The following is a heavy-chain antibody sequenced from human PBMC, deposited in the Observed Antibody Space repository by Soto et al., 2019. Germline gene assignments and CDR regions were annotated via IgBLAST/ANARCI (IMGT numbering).Heavy chain of an antibody. Sequence: EVQLVESGGGLIQPGGSLRLYYAASRFTVSSNYMSWVRQAPGKGLEWVSVIYSGGSTYYADSVKGRFTISRDNSKNTLYLQMNSLRAEDTAVYYCARESTRVLGDYEDGMDVWGQGTTVTVSS. J-gene: IGHJ6*02. CDR3: ARESTRVLGDYEDGMDV. D-gene: IGHD4-17*01. V-gene: IGHV3-53*01. CDR2: IYSGGST. CDR1: RFTVSSNY.